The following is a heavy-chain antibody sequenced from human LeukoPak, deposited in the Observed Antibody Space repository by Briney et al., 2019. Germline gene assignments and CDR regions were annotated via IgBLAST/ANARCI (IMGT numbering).Heavy chain of an antibody. CDR3: ARGGYDYVWGPYYFDY. CDR1: GGSFNGYY. Sequence: RPSETLSLTCAVYGGSFNGYYWSWIRQPPGKGLEWIGEINQSGGTTYNPSLESRLAISIDTSNKQFSLKLTSVAAADTAVYYCARGGYDYVWGPYYFDYWGQGTLVTVSS. CDR2: INQSGGT. D-gene: IGHD3-16*01. J-gene: IGHJ4*02. V-gene: IGHV4-34*01.